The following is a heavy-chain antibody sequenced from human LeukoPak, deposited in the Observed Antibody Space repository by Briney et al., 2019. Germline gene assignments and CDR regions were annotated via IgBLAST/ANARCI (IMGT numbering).Heavy chain of an antibody. CDR2: IYYSGST. Sequence: SETLSLTCTVSGGSISSYYWSWIRQPPGKGLEWIGYIYYSGSTNYNPSLKSRVTISVDTSKNQFSLKLSSVTDADTAVYYCAGRLWRRDGYNLSAFDIWGQGTMVTVSS. CDR3: AGRLWRRDGYNLSAFDI. CDR1: GGSISSYY. D-gene: IGHD5-24*01. V-gene: IGHV4-59*01. J-gene: IGHJ3*02.